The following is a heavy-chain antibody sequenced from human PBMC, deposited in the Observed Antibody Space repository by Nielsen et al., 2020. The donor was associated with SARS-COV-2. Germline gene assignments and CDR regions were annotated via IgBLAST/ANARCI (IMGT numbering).Heavy chain of an antibody. J-gene: IGHJ6*03. V-gene: IGHV4-31*03. CDR3: ARGEVEGYDFWSGYQTPYYMDV. CDR2: IYYSGST. D-gene: IGHD3-3*01. CDR1: GGSISSGGYY. Sequence: SETLSLTCTVSGGSISSGGYYWSWIRQHPGKGLEWIGYIYYSGSTYYSPSLKSRVTISVDTSKNQFSLKLSSVTAADTAVYYCARGEVEGYDFWSGYQTPYYMDVWGKGTTVTVSS.